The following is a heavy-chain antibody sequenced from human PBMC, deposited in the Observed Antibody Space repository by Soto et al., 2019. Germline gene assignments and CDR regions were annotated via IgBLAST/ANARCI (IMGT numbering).Heavy chain of an antibody. D-gene: IGHD1-26*01. CDR3: VSVGGAPLGAFDI. CDR2: IFNSGNT. J-gene: IGHJ3*02. V-gene: IGHV4-59*01. CDR1: GGSITSYY. Sequence: NPSETLSLTCTVSGGSITSYYWSWIRQPPGKGLEWIGYIFNSGNTNYNPSLTSRVTLSVDTSKNQLSLKVTSVNAADTAVYYCVSVGGAPLGAFDIWGQGTMVTVSS.